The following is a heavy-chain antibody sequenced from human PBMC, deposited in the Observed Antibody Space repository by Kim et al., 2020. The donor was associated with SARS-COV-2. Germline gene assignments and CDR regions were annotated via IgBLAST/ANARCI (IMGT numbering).Heavy chain of an antibody. D-gene: IGHD3-22*01. CDR2: IYSGGST. CDR3: ARYYYDSSGYQDDY. CDR1: GFTVSSNY. J-gene: IGHJ4*02. Sequence: GGSLRLSCAASGFTVSSNYMSWVRQAPGKGLEWVSVIYSGGSTYYADSVKGRFTISRDNSKNTLYLQMNSLRAEDTAVYYCARYYYDSSGYQDDYWGQGTLVTVSS. V-gene: IGHV3-66*01.